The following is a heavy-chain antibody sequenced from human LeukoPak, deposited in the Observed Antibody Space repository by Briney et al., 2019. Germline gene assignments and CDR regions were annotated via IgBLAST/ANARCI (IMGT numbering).Heavy chain of an antibody. CDR1: GFTFVDYA. CDR3: AREKGSGSYYQFDY. D-gene: IGHD1-26*01. Sequence: GGSLRLSCAASGFTFVDYARPWVRQAPGKGLEWVSSISSSSSYIYYADSVKGRFTLSRDNAKNSLYLQMNSLRAEDTALYYCAREKGSGSYYQFDYWGQGTLVTVSS. CDR2: ISSSSSYI. J-gene: IGHJ4*02. V-gene: IGHV3-21*04.